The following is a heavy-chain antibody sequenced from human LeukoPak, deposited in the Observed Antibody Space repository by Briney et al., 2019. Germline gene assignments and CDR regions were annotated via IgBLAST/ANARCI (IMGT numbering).Heavy chain of an antibody. CDR2: IYHSGST. CDR1: GGSISSYY. D-gene: IGHD6-13*01. CDR3: AEAAGTGPNWFDP. Sequence: SETLSLTCTVSGGSISSYYWSWIRQPPGKGLEWIGYIYHSGSTKYNPSLKSRVTISVDTSQNQFSLKLSSVTAADTAVYYCAEAAGTGPNWFDPWGQGTLVTVSS. V-gene: IGHV4-59*03. J-gene: IGHJ5*02.